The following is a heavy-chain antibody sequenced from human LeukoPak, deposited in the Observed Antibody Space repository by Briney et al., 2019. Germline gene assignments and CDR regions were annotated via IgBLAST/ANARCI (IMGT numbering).Heavy chain of an antibody. D-gene: IGHD3-9*01. CDR2: IKQDGSEK. J-gene: IGHJ4*02. V-gene: IGHV3-7*01. CDR3: ARGGSYYDILTGYYNYFDY. CDR1: GFTFSSYW. Sequence: GGSLRLSCAASGFTFSSYWMSWVRQAPRKGLEWVANIKQDGSEKYYVDSVKGRFTISRDNAKNSLYLQMNSLRAEDTAVYYCARGGSYYDILTGYYNYFDYWGQGTLVTVSS.